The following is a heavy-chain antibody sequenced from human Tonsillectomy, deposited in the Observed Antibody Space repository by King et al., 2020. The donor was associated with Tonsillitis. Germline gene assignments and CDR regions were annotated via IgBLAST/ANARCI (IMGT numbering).Heavy chain of an antibody. CDR3: TRGGAVNYYGSDFN. J-gene: IGHJ4*02. CDR1: GFTFGDYT. CDR2: TRSKAYGGTT. V-gene: IGHV3-49*04. Sequence: VQLVESGGGLVQPGRSLRLSCTASGFTFGDYTLSGVRQAPGKGLEWVGFTRSKAYGGTTEYAASVKGRFTISRDDSKSIAYLQMNSLKTEDTAVYYCTRGGAVNYYGSDFNWGQGTLVTVSS. D-gene: IGHD3-10*01.